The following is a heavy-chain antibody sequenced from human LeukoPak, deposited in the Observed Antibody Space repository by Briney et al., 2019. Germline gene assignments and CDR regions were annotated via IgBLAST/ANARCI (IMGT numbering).Heavy chain of an antibody. V-gene: IGHV3-23*01. Sequence: GESLKISCAASGFTFTSYAMSWVRQAPGKGLEWVSTISASGGSTYYADSVKGRFTISRDNSENTLYLQMNSLRAEDTAVYYCAKAITIFGVVTLGTAEYFQHWGQGTLVTVSS. CDR1: GFTFTSYA. J-gene: IGHJ1*01. CDR3: AKAITIFGVVTLGTAEYFQH. CDR2: ISASGGST. D-gene: IGHD3-3*01.